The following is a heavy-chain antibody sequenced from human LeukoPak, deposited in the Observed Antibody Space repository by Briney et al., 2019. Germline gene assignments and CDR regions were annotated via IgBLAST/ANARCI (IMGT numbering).Heavy chain of an antibody. CDR3: ARHRGKYDSCSSTSCPNKFYYYDYMDV. CDR1: GYSFTSYW. Sequence: GESLKISCKGSGYSFTSYWIGWVRQMPGKGLEWMGIIYPGDSDTRYSPSFQGQVTISADKSISTAYLQWSSLKASDTAMYYCARHRGKYDSCSSTSCPNKFYYYDYMDVWGNGTTVTIS. J-gene: IGHJ6*03. D-gene: IGHD2-2*01. CDR2: IYPGDSDT. V-gene: IGHV5-51*01.